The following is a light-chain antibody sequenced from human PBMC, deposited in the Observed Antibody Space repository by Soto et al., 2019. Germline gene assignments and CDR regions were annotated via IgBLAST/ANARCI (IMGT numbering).Light chain of an antibody. Sequence: QSVLTQPASVSGSPGQSITISCTGTSSNVGGDNLVSWYQQYPDKAPKLMIFDVNTRPSGVSNRFSGSKSGNTASLTISGLRAEDEAEYYCSSYNSSSTLTYVFGTGTKVTVL. V-gene: IGLV2-14*01. CDR2: DVN. CDR3: SSYNSSSTLTYV. J-gene: IGLJ1*01. CDR1: SSNVGGDNL.